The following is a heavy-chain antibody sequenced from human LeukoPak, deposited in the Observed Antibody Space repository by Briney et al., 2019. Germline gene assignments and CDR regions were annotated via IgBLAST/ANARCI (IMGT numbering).Heavy chain of an antibody. D-gene: IGHD3-16*02. CDR3: ARVRGLGVITPYFDY. J-gene: IGHJ4*02. V-gene: IGHV4-59*08. Sequence: SETLSLTCGVSGGSISSHCWGWIRRPPGKGLEWLGCIYYSGSTNYNPSLKSRVTMSVDTSKNQFSLKLSSVTAADTAVYYCARVRGLGVITPYFDYWGQGTLVTVSS. CDR2: IYYSGST. CDR1: GGSISSHC.